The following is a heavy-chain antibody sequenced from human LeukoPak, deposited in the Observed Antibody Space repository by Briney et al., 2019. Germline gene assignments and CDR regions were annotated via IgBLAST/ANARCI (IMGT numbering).Heavy chain of an antibody. Sequence: GTLRLSCAASGFTFSSYGMSWVRQPPGKGLEWIGEINHSGSTNYNPSLKSRVTISVDTSKNQFSLKLSSVTAADTAVYYCARHRSRSAAGINWFDPWGQGTLVTVSS. D-gene: IGHD6-13*01. CDR1: GFTFSSYG. CDR3: ARHRSRSAAGINWFDP. CDR2: INHSGST. V-gene: IGHV4-34*01. J-gene: IGHJ5*02.